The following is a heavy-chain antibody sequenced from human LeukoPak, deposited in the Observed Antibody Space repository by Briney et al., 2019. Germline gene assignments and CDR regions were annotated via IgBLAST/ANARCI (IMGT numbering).Heavy chain of an antibody. D-gene: IGHD3-16*01. V-gene: IGHV3-21*01. CDR1: GFTFSTYS. CDR2: ISSSSSYI. Sequence: GGSLRLSCAAFGFTFSTYSMNWVRQAPGKGLEWVSSISSSSSYIYYADSVKGRFTISRDNAKNSLFLQMNSLRAEDTAVYFCARAVMRGPDAFDIWGQGTMVTVSS. CDR3: ARAVMRGPDAFDI. J-gene: IGHJ3*02.